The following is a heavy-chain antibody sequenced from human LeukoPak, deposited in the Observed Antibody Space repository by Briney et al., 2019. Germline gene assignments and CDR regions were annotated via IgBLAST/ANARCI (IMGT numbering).Heavy chain of an antibody. CDR1: GFTFSSSW. V-gene: IGHV3-7*01. J-gene: IGHJ4*02. CDR3: ARDPYSSGWYAYYFDY. CDR2: IREGGSQK. D-gene: IGHD6-19*01. Sequence: GGSLRLSCAASGFTFSSSWMTWVRQAPGKGLEWVASIREGGSQKSAVDSVRGRFTIARDNAKNSLYLQMNSLRAEDTAVYYCARDPYSSGWYAYYFDYWGQGTLVTVSS.